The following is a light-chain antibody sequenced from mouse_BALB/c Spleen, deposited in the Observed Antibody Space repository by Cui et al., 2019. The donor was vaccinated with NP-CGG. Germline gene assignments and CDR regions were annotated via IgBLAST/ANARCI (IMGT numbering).Light chain of an antibody. Sequence: QAVVTQESALTTSPGETVTLTCRSSTGAVTTSNYANWVQEKPDHLFTGLIGGINNRAPGVPARFSGSLIGDKAALTITGAQTEDEAIYFCALWYSNHWVFGGGTKVTVL. CDR3: ALWYSNHWV. J-gene: IGLJ1*01. CDR2: GIN. V-gene: IGLV1*01. CDR1: TGAVTTSNY.